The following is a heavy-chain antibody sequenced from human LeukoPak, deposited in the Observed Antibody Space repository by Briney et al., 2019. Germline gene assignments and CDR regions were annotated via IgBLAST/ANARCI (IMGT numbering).Heavy chain of an antibody. CDR3: ARGGYYGSGNDFRFDP. CDR2: IYYSGST. Sequence: SETLSLTCAVYGGSISSYYWSWIRQPPGKGLGWIGYIYYSGSTNYKPSLKSRVTISVDTSKNQFSLKLSSVTAADTAVYYCARGGYYGSGNDFRFDPWGQGTLVTVSS. J-gene: IGHJ5*02. CDR1: GGSISSYY. V-gene: IGHV4-59*01. D-gene: IGHD3-10*01.